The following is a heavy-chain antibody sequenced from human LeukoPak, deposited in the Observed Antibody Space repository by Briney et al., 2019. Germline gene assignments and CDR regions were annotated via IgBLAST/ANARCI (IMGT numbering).Heavy chain of an antibody. J-gene: IGHJ5*02. CDR3: ARGAAAAGTFDP. V-gene: IGHV5-51*01. D-gene: IGHD6-13*01. Sequence: GESLKISRKGSGYSFTIYWIGWLRQMPGKGLDCLGIIYPGDSDTRYSPSFQGQVTISADKSISTAYLQWSSLKASDTAMYYCARGAAAAGTFDPWGQGTLVPVSS. CDR1: GYSFTIYW. CDR2: IYPGDSDT.